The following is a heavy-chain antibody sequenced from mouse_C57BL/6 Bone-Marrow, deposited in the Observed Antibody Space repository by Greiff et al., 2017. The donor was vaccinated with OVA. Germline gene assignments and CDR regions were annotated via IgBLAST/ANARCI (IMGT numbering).Heavy chain of an antibody. CDR2: IHPSDSDT. CDR3: AMDYYYGSSAYYFDY. CDR1: GYTFTSYW. J-gene: IGHJ2*01. D-gene: IGHD1-1*01. Sequence: QVQLQQPGAELVKPGASVKVSCKASGYTFTSYWMHWVKQRPGQGLEWIGRIHPSDSDTNYNQKFKGKATLTVDKSSSTAYMQLSCLTPEDSAVYYCAMDYYYGSSAYYFDYWGQGTTLTVSS. V-gene: IGHV1-74*01.